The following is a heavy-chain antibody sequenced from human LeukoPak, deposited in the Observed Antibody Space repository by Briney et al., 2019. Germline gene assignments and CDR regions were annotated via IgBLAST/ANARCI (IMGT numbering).Heavy chain of an antibody. CDR1: GYTFTGYY. D-gene: IGHD4-17*01. V-gene: IGHV1-2*02. CDR3: ARGATVTTAYFDY. CDR2: INPNSGGT. J-gene: IGHJ4*02. Sequence: GASVKVSCKASGYTFTGYYMHWVRQAPGQGLEWMGWINPNSGGTNYAQKFQGRVTMTRDTSISTAYMELSRLRSDDTAVYYCARGATVTTAYFDYWGQGNLVTVSS.